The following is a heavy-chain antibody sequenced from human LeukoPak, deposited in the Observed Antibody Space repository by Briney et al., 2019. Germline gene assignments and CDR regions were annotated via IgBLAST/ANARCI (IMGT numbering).Heavy chain of an antibody. V-gene: IGHV3-23*01. J-gene: IGHJ4*02. D-gene: IGHD2-8*01. Sequence: PGGSLRLSCAAYGFTFSSYAMSWVRQAPGKGLEWVSAISGSGGSTYYADSVKGRFTISRDNSKNTLYLQMNSLRAEDTAVYYCARAPGKWVPIDYWGQGTLVTVSS. CDR2: ISGSGGST. CDR1: GFTFSSYA. CDR3: ARAPGKWVPIDY.